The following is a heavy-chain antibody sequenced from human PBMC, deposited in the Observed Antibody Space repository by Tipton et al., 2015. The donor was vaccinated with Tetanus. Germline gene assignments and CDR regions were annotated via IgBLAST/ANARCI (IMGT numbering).Heavy chain of an antibody. V-gene: IGHV3-11*04. J-gene: IGHJ4*02. D-gene: IGHD4-17*01. CDR1: GFTVSNEY. CDR3: ARDQGYGDYEFDY. Sequence: SLRLSCVVSGFTVSNEYMSWLRQAPGKGLEWVSYISGSGDSIYYADSVKGRFTISRDNAKNSLYLQMNSLRAEDTAVYYCARDQGYGDYEFDYWGQGTLVTVSS. CDR2: ISGSGDSI.